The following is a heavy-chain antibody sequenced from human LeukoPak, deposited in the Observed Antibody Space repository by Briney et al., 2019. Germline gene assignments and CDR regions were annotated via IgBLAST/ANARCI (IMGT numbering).Heavy chain of an antibody. CDR1: GGSISGYY. CDR2: INHSGST. CDR3: AREGAHSAFDI. J-gene: IGHJ3*02. D-gene: IGHD1-26*01. V-gene: IGHV4-34*01. Sequence: SETLSLTCAVSGGSISGYYWSWIRQPPGKGLEWIGEINHSGSTNYNPSLKSRVTISVDTSKNQFSLKLSSVTAADTAVYHCAREGAHSAFDIWGQGTMVTVSS.